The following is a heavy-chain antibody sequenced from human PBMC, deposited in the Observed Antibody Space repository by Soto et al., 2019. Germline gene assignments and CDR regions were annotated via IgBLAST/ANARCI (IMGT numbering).Heavy chain of an antibody. CDR3: ARDHYGMDV. J-gene: IGHJ6*01. CDR1: GGSISSSSYY. Sequence: PSETLSLTCTFSGGSISSSSYYWGWIRQPPGKGLEWIGSIYYSGSTYYNPSLKSRVTISVDTSKNQFSLKLSSATAADTAVYYCARDHYGMDVWGQANTVTV. V-gene: IGHV4-39*07. CDR2: IYYSGST.